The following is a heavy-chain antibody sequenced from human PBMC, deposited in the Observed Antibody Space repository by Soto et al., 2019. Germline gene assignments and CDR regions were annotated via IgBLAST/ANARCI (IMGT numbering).Heavy chain of an antibody. CDR1: GFTFSSYA. D-gene: IGHD2-2*01. CDR3: AKDWSRRIGYCSSTSCQGWFDH. Sequence: EVQLLESGGGLVQPGGSLRLSCAASGFTFSSYAMSWVRQAPGKGLEWVSAISGSGGSTYYADSVKGRFTISRDNSKNTLYLQMNSLRAEDTAVYYCAKDWSRRIGYCSSTSCQGWFDHWGQGTLVTVSS. CDR2: ISGSGGST. J-gene: IGHJ5*02. V-gene: IGHV3-23*01.